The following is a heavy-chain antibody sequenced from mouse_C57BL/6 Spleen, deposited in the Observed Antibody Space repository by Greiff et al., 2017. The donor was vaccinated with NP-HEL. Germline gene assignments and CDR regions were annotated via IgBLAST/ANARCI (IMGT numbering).Heavy chain of an antibody. CDR3: ARGKIYYGNYDAMDY. CDR2: IDPSDSYT. D-gene: IGHD2-1*01. V-gene: IGHV1-50*01. CDR1: GYTFTSYW. J-gene: IGHJ4*01. Sequence: QVHVKQSGAELVKPGASVKLSCKASGYTFTSYWMQWVKQRPGQGLEWIGEIDPSDSYTNYNQKFKGKATLTVDTSSSTAYMQLSSLTSEDSAVYYCARGKIYYGNYDAMDYWGQGTSVTVSS.